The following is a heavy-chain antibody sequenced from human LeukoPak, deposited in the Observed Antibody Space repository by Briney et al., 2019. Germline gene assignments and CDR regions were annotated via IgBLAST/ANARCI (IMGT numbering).Heavy chain of an antibody. J-gene: IGHJ3*02. V-gene: IGHV4-38-2*01. CDR2: IYHSGST. D-gene: IGHD6-19*01. CDR1: GYSISSGYY. CDR3: ARRQLYAFDI. Sequence: SETLPLTCAVSGYSISSGYYWGWIRQPPGKGLEWIGSIYHSGSTYYNPSLKSRVTISVDTSKNQFSLKLSSATAADTAVYYCARRQLYAFDIWGQGTMVTVSS.